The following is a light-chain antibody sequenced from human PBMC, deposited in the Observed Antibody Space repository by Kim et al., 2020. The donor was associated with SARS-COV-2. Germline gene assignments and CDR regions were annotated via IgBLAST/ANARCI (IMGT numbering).Light chain of an antibody. CDR1: SSDVGGYNY. V-gene: IGLV2-11*01. J-gene: IGLJ1*01. CDR2: DVS. Sequence: QSLNISCTGTSSDVGGYNYVSWYQHHPGKVPKLRIYDVSKRPSGVPDRFSGSKSGNTASLTISGLQAEDEADYYCCSYAGSYTNYVFGTGTKVTVL. CDR3: CSYAGSYTNYV.